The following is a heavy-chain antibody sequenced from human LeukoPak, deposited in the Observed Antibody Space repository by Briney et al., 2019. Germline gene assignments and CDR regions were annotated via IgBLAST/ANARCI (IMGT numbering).Heavy chain of an antibody. CDR1: GGSISSYY. CDR2: IYDSGST. Sequence: SETLSLTCTVSGGSISSYYWSWIREPPGEGLGWVWHIYDSGSTNYNPSFKSRVTISVDTPQNQFSLSLRSVSAPNTPVYISARVVIAAAPYFDYWGQGTLVTVSS. D-gene: IGHD6-13*01. V-gene: IGHV4-59*12. CDR3: ARVVIAAAPYFDY. J-gene: IGHJ4*02.